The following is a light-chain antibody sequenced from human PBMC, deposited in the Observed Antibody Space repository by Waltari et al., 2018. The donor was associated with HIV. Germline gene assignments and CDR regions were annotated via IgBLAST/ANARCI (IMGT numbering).Light chain of an antibody. CDR2: DND. CDR3: GTWDSSLSVWL. Sequence: QSVLTQPPSVSAAPGQKVTISCSGSSYNIGINYVSWYRQLPGTAPKLHIYDNDKRPSGIPDRFSGSKSGTSATLGITGLQTGDEADYYCGTWDSSLSVWLFGGGTKLTVL. V-gene: IGLV1-51*01. J-gene: IGLJ3*02. CDR1: SYNIGINY.